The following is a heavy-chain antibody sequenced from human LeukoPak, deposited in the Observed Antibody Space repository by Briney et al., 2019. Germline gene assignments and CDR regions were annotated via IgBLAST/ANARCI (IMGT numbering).Heavy chain of an antibody. Sequence: PGGSLRLSCAASGLTFSTYAMSWVRQAPGKGLEWVSAISGSGVSTYYAASVKGRFIISRDNSKNTLFLQMNSLRAEDTAVYYCVKDAGYSLDYFDYWGQGVLVTVSS. CDR1: GLTFSTYA. V-gene: IGHV3-23*01. CDR2: ISGSGVST. J-gene: IGHJ4*02. D-gene: IGHD1-26*01. CDR3: VKDAGYSLDYFDY.